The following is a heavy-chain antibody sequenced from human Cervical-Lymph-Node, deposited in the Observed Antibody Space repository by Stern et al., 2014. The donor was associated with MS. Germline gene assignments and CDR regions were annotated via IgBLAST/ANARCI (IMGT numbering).Heavy chain of an antibody. D-gene: IGHD2-2*01. CDR2: INVDNGNT. CDR3: ARDDCSDTNCSPAENYHHYYGMDV. V-gene: IGHV1-3*01. Sequence: QVQLVQSGAEVMKPGASVKVSCKASGYTFTSYSMHWVRQAPGQRLEWMGWINVDNGNTKYSQKFQGRVTITRDTSASTAYMELSSLRSEDTAVYYCARDDCSDTNCSPAENYHHYYGMDVWGHGTTVTVSS. J-gene: IGHJ6*02. CDR1: GYTFTSYS.